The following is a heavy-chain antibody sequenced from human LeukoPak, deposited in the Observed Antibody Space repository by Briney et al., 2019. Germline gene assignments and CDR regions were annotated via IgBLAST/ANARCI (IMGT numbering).Heavy chain of an antibody. CDR2: ISGSSSYI. Sequence: GGSLRLSCAASGFTFSSYSMNWVRQAPGKGLEWASSISGSSSYIYYADSVKGRFTISRDNAKNSLYLQMNSLRAEDTAVYYCARDRVVSSSWFAFDIWGQGTMVTVSS. J-gene: IGHJ3*02. CDR3: ARDRVVSSSWFAFDI. D-gene: IGHD6-13*01. CDR1: GFTFSSYS. V-gene: IGHV3-21*01.